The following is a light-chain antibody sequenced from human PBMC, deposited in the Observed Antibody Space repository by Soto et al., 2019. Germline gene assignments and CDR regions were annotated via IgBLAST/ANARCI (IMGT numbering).Light chain of an antibody. CDR2: EVT. V-gene: IGLV2-23*02. J-gene: IGLJ1*01. CDR3: CSYAGSSSSI. Sequence: QSALTQPASVSGSPGQSITISCSGTSSDVGTYNLVSWYQQYPGKATRLMIYEVTKRPSGVSHRFSGSKSGNTASLTISGRQPEDEADYYCCSYAGSSSSIFGTGTKLTVL. CDR1: SSDVGTYNL.